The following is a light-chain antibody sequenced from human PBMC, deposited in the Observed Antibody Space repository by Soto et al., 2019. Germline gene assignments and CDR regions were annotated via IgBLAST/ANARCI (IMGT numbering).Light chain of an antibody. CDR3: QVWDTSSDHVV. CDR1: NIGGKS. CDR2: YDS. V-gene: IGLV3-21*04. J-gene: IGLJ2*01. Sequence: SYELTQPPSVSVAPGPTARITCGGNNIGGKSVHWYQQEPGQAPVLVIYYDSDRPSGIPERFSGSNSGNTATLTISRVGAGDEADYYCQVWDTSSDHVVFGGGTKVTVL.